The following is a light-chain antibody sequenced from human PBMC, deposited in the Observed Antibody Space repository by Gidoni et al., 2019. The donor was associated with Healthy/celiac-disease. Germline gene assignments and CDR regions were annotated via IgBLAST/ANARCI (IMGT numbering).Light chain of an antibody. J-gene: IGLJ3*02. V-gene: IGLV1-51*01. CDR3: GTWDSSLSAWV. CDR1: ISNMGNNY. CDR2: YNN. Sequence: QSMLPQPPSVSASTGQKVTISCSGSISNMGNNYVSWYQQLPGTSPKLLIYYNNKRPSGIPDRFSGSKSGTSATLGITGLQTGGEADYYCGTWDSSLSAWVFGGGTKLTVL.